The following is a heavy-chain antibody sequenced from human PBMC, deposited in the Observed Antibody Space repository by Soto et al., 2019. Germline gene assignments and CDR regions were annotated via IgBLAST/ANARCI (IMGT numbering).Heavy chain of an antibody. CDR1: GFTFSSYE. CDR3: ARDRPGAMLWWWPGAFDI. D-gene: IGHD2-21*01. Sequence: GGSLRLSCAASGFTFSSYEMNWVRQAPGKGLEWVSYISSSGSTIYYADSVKGRFTISRDNAKNSLYLQMNSLRAEDTAVYYCARDRPGAMLWWWPGAFDIWGQGTMVTVSS. CDR2: ISSSGSTI. V-gene: IGHV3-48*03. J-gene: IGHJ3*02.